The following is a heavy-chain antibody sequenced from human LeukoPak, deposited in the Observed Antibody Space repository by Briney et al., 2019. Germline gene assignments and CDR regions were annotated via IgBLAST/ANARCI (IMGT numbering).Heavy chain of an antibody. Sequence: GASVKVSCKTSGYTFTGYYMHWVRQAPGQGLEWMGWINPKSGGTNYAEKFQGRVTVTRDTSISTAYMELSRLRSDDTAVYYCARVSVGGYYMDVWGKGTTVTISS. CDR1: GYTFTGYY. CDR3: ARVSVGGYYMDV. D-gene: IGHD3-16*01. J-gene: IGHJ6*03. CDR2: INPKSGGT. V-gene: IGHV1-2*02.